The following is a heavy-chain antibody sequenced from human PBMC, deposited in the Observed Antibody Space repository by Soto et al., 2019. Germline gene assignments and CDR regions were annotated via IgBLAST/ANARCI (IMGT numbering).Heavy chain of an antibody. CDR2: INHSGST. J-gene: IGHJ6*02. CDR3: ARGATGTTRKYYYYYYGMDV. V-gene: IGHV4-34*01. D-gene: IGHD1-1*01. Sequence: SETLSLTCAVYGGSFSGYYWSWIRQPPGKGLEWIGEINHSGSTNYNPSLKSRVTIPVDTSKNQFSLKLSSVTAADTAVYYCARGATGTTRKYYYYYYGMDVWGQGTTVTVSS. CDR1: GGSFSGYY.